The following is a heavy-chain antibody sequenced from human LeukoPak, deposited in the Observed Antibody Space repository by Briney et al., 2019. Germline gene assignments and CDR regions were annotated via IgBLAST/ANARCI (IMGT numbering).Heavy chain of an antibody. CDR1: GFTFSSYA. D-gene: IGHD3/OR15-3a*01. Sequence: PGGSLRLSCAASGFTFSSYAMSWVRQAPGKGLEWVSAISGSGGSTYYADSVKGRFTISRDNSKNTLYLQMNSLRAEDTAVYYCARDHMDWLLGNNWFDPWGQGTLVTVSS. CDR3: ARDHMDWLLGNNWFDP. CDR2: ISGSGGST. J-gene: IGHJ5*02. V-gene: IGHV3-23*01.